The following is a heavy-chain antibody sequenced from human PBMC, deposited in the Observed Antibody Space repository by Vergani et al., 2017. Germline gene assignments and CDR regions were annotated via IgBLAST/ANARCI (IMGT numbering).Heavy chain of an antibody. CDR2: IYSGGST. CDR3: ARDPGNRITETQYYFDY. Sequence: EVQLVESGGGLVQPGGSLRLSCAASGFTVSSNYMSWVRQAPGKGLEWVSVIYSGGSTYYADSVKGRFTISRDNSKNTLYLQMNSLRAEDTAVYYCARDPGNRITETQYYFDYWGQGTLVTVSS. D-gene: IGHD1-7*01. J-gene: IGHJ4*02. V-gene: IGHV3-66*01. CDR1: GFTVSSNY.